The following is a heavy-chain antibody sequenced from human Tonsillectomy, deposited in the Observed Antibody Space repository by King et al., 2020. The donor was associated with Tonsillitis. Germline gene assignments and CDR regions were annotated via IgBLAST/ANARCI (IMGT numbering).Heavy chain of an antibody. V-gene: IGHV3-66*01. D-gene: IGHD3-16*01. CDR3: ARDTLITLTERAFDI. CDR2: IYSGGST. CDR1: GFTVSNNY. Sequence: VQLVESGGGLVQPGGSLRLSCAASGFTVSNNYMSWVRQAPGKGLEWVSLIYSGGSTYYADSVKGRFTVSRDNSKNTLYLQMNSLRAEDTAVYYCARDTLITLTERAFDIWGQGTMVTVSS. J-gene: IGHJ3*02.